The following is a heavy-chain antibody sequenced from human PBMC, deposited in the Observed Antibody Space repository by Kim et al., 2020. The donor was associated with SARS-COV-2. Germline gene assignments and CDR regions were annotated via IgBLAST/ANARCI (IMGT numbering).Heavy chain of an antibody. CDR1: GFTFSSYW. CDR2: IKQDGSEK. CDR3: AREASRVDTAMVKSSPARGKKNYYYYGMDV. D-gene: IGHD5-18*01. V-gene: IGHV3-7*03. J-gene: IGHJ6*02. Sequence: GGSLRLSCAASGFTFSSYWMSWVRQAPGKGLEWVANIKQDGSEKYYVDSVKGRFTISRDNAKNSLYLQMNSLRAEDTAVYYCAREASRVDTAMVKSSPARGKKNYYYYGMDVWGQGTTVTVSS.